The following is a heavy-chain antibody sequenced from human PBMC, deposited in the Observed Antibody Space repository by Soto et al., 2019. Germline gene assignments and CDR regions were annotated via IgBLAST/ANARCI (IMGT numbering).Heavy chain of an antibody. CDR2: VYADGAT. J-gene: IGHJ4*02. CDR3: ARSGGGLDY. Sequence: GGSLRLSCAASGFTVSNYHMTWVRQAPGKGLEWVSAVYADGATSHADSVKDRFTVSRDNSRNTLNLQMSGLRAEDTAVYYCARSGGGLDYWGQGTLVTVS. CDR1: GFTVSNYH. V-gene: IGHV3-66*01. D-gene: IGHD3-10*01.